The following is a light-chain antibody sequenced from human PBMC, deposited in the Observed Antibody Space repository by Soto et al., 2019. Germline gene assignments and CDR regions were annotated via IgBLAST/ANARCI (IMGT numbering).Light chain of an antibody. CDR1: QSLLSSDGNTY. CDR3: MQGKHWPPWT. J-gene: IGKJ1*01. Sequence: DVVMTQSPLSLPVTLGQPASISCRSSQSLLSSDGNTYLNWFQQRPGQSPRRLIYKVSNRDSGVPDRFSGSGSGTDFTLTITRVEAEDVGVYYCMQGKHWPPWTFGQGTKVEIK. CDR2: KVS. V-gene: IGKV2-30*01.